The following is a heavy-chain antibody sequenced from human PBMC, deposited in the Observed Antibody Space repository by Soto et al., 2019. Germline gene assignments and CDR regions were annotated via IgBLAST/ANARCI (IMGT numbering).Heavy chain of an antibody. J-gene: IGHJ4*02. CDR1: GGTFSSYA. V-gene: IGHV1-69*01. D-gene: IGHD3-22*01. CDR2: IIPIFGTA. Sequence: QVQLVQSGAEVKKPGSSVKVSCKASGGTFSSYAISWVRQAPGQGLEWMGGIIPIFGTANYAQKFQGRVTITEDESTSTAYMERSSLRAEDTAVYYCAREGASGSHIGYWGQGTLVTVSS. CDR3: AREGASGSHIGY.